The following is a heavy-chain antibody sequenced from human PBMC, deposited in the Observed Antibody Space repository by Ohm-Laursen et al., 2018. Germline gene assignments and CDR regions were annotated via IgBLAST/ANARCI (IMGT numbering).Heavy chain of an antibody. CDR2: MNPNSGNT. CDR3: ARKGSTGSGRSAFDY. J-gene: IGHJ4*02. D-gene: IGHD6-19*01. Sequence: GASVKVSCKASGYTFTSYDINWVRQATGQELEWMGWMNPNSGNTGYAQKFQGRVTMTRNTSISTAYMELSSLRSEDTAVYYCARKGSTGSGRSAFDYWGQGTLVTVSS. CDR1: GYTFTSYD. V-gene: IGHV1-8*01.